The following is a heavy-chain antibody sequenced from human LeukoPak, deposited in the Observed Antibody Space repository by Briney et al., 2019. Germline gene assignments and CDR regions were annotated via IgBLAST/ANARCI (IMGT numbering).Heavy chain of an antibody. CDR2: IYYSGST. CDR3: AIEGGITMIVVVRSDAFDI. Sequence: PSETVSLTCAVSGGSISSSSYYWGWIRQPPGKGLEWIGIIYYSGSTYYNPSLRGRVTISLDTSNNQFSLKLSSVTAADTAVYYWAIEGGITMIVVVRSDAFDIWGQGTMVTVSS. V-gene: IGHV4-39*07. CDR1: GGSISSSSYY. D-gene: IGHD3-22*01. J-gene: IGHJ3*02.